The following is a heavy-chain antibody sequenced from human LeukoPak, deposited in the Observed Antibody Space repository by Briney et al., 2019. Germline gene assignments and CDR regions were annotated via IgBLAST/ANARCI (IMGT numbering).Heavy chain of an antibody. Sequence: GGSLRLSCAASGFTFSNYAMTWVRQAPGKGLEWVSAMSGSGGKTYYADSVKVRFTISRDSSQNTLYLHMNNLRADDTAVYYCAKGKRVGAPYYFAPWGQGTLVTVSS. V-gene: IGHV3-23*01. J-gene: IGHJ4*02. CDR3: AKGKRVGAPYYFAP. CDR1: GFTFSNYA. D-gene: IGHD1-26*01. CDR2: MSGSGGKT.